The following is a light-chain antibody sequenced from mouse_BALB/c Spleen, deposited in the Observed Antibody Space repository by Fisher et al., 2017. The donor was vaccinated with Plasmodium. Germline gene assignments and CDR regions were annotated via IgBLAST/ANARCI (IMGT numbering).Light chain of an antibody. CDR3: WQGTHLWT. J-gene: IGKJ1*01. V-gene: IGKV1-110*01. Sequence: DIVMTQSPLSLPVSLGDQASISCRSSHSLVYSNGNTYLHWYLQKPGQSPMLLIYTVSNRFSGVPDRFSGSGSGTDFTLKISRVEAEDLGLYYCWQGTHLWTFGGGTKLEIK. CDR1: HSLVYSNGNTY. CDR2: TVS.